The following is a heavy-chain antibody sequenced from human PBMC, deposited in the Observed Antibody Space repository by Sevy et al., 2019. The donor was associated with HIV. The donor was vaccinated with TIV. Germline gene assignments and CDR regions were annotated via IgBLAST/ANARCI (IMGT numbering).Heavy chain of an antibody. CDR3: AKEAGATNYYFDC. J-gene: IGHJ4*02. CDR2: ISWHSGRI. V-gene: IGHV3-9*01. D-gene: IGHD1-26*01. CDR1: GFTFDDYA. Sequence: GGSLRLSCAASGFTFDDYAMHWVRQAPGKGLEWVSGISWHSGRIGYADSVQGRFTISRDNAKNSLYLQMNSLRAEDTALYYCAKEAGATNYYFDCWAREPWSPSP.